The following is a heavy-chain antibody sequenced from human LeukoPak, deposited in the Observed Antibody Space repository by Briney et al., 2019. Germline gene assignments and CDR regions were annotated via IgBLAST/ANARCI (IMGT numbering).Heavy chain of an antibody. J-gene: IGHJ4*02. CDR3: VKITSVTGGDC. CDR2: ISNDGSRS. D-gene: IGHD1-1*01. V-gene: IGHV3-64D*09. CDR1: GFTFSAYA. Sequence: GGSLRLSCSASGFTFSAYAMYWVRQAPGKGLEYVSGISNDGSRSFYADSVKGRFTISRDNSKNTLYLQMSSLRAEGTALYYCVKITSVTGGDCWGQGTRLTVSS.